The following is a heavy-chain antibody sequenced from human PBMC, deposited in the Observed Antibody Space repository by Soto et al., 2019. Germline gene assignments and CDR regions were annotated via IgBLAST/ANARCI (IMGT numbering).Heavy chain of an antibody. J-gene: IGHJ4*02. CDR3: ARTKDYSSSLDY. CDR2: IYYSGRT. V-gene: IGHV4-31*03. Sequence: PSETLSLTCTVSGGSSSSGGYYWTWMRQHPGKGLEWIGCIYYSGRTYYNPSLKSRVTISVDTSKRQFSLKLSSVTAADTAIYYCARTKDYSSSLDYWGQGALVTVSS. CDR1: GGSSSSGGYY. D-gene: IGHD6-6*01.